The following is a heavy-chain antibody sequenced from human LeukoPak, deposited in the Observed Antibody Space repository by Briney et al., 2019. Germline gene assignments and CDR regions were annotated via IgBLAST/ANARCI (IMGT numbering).Heavy chain of an antibody. CDR1: GGSISSYY. V-gene: IGHV4-59*08. Sequence: PSETLSLTCTVSGGSISSYYWSWIRQPPGKGLEWIGYIYYSGSTNYNPSLKSRVTISVDTSKNQFSLKLSSVTAADTAVYYCARSTVVPAAPFDYWGQGTLVTVSS. CDR2: IYYSGST. J-gene: IGHJ4*02. D-gene: IGHD2-2*01. CDR3: ARSTVVPAAPFDY.